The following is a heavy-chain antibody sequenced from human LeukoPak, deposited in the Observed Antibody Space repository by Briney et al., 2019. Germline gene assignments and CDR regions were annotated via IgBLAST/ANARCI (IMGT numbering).Heavy chain of an antibody. CDR2: VYYTGTT. V-gene: IGHV4-59*01. J-gene: IGHJ6*02. CDR1: GGSIKNYY. CDR3: ARQSDPYYHYGLDF. Sequence: SETLSLTCALSGGSIKNYYWSWIRQPLGKGLEWIGYVYYTGTTSYNPSLKSRVTISVETSKNQFSLTLTSVTAADTAVYHCARQSDPYYHYGLDFWGQGTTVIVSS.